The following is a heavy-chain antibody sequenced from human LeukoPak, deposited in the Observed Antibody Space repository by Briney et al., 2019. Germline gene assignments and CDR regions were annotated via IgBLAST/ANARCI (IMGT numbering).Heavy chain of an antibody. D-gene: IGHD3-22*01. V-gene: IGHV4-4*07. CDR1: GGSISSYY. Sequence: SETLSLTCTVSGGSISSYYWSWIRQPAGKGLEWIGRIYTSGSTNYNPSLKSRVTMSVDTSKNQFSLKLSSATAADTAVYYCARDSGDYYDSSGAIDYWGQGTLVTVSS. CDR3: ARDSGDYYDSSGAIDY. J-gene: IGHJ4*02. CDR2: IYTSGST.